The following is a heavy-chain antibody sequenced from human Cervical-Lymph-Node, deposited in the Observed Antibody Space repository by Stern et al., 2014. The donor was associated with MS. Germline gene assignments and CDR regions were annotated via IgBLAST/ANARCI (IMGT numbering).Heavy chain of an antibody. D-gene: IGHD3-3*01. V-gene: IGHV1-2*04. CDR3: ARDLRLRFLEWPYSNNPHYGMDV. CDR2: VNPNSGGP. J-gene: IGHJ6*02. Sequence: QVQLVQSGAEVKKPGASVKVSCKASGYTFTGYYMHWVRQAPGQGLEWMGWVNPNSGGPNYAQKFQGWVTMTRDTSISTAYMELSRLRSDDTAVYYCARDLRLRFLEWPYSNNPHYGMDVWGQGTTVTVSS. CDR1: GYTFTGYY.